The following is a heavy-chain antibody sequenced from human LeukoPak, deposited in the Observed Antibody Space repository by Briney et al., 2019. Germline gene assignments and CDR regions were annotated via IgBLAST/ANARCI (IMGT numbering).Heavy chain of an antibody. CDR2: ISSSSSYI. Sequence: GGSLRLSCAASGFTFSSYAMSWVRQAPGKGLEWVSSISSSSSYIYYADSVKGRFTISRDNAKNSLYLQMNSLRAEDTAVYYCARDLFSSGWYGAFDIWGQGTMVTVSS. CDR3: ARDLFSSGWYGAFDI. CDR1: GFTFSSYA. D-gene: IGHD6-19*01. V-gene: IGHV3-21*01. J-gene: IGHJ3*02.